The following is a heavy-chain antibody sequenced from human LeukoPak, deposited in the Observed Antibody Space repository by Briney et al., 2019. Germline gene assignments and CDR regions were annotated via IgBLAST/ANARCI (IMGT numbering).Heavy chain of an antibody. Sequence: GRSRKLSCATPGFTFSHYVMHWVRQAPGKGLDWLAVISHDGTKAYYADSVKGGFTISRDNSQNTLFLQINGLRGEDTAVYYGANHFDETGFDHWGQGTLVTVSS. V-gene: IGHV3-30*18. CDR2: ISHDGTKA. CDR1: GFTFSHYV. J-gene: IGHJ4*02. CDR3: ANHFDETGFDH.